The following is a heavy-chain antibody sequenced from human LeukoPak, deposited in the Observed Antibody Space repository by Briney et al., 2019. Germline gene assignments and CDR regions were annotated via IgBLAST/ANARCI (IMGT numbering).Heavy chain of an antibody. D-gene: IGHD3-16*01. CDR1: GFTFGDYY. CDR2: ISNSGNTI. Sequence: GGSLRLSCAASGFTFGDYYMAWIRQAPGKGLEWVSYISNSGNTIKEADSVRGRFTIARDNAQNSLFLQMKSLRGDDTAVYYCARYRVITNDYFDSWGQGTLVTVSS. V-gene: IGHV3-11*01. CDR3: ARYRVITNDYFDS. J-gene: IGHJ4*02.